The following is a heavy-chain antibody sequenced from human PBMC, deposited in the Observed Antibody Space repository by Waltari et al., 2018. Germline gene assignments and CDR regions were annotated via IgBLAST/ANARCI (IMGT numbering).Heavy chain of an antibody. Sequence: EVQLVESGGVVVQPGGSLRLSCAASGFTFDDYAMHWVRQAPGKGLEWVSLISWYGGSTYYADSVKGLFTISRANSKNSLYLQMNSLRAEDTAVYYCATARYYYDSSGPARVFDYWGQGTLVTVSS. CDR3: ATARYYYDSSGPARVFDY. CDR1: GFTFDDYA. CDR2: ISWYGGST. D-gene: IGHD3-22*01. J-gene: IGHJ4*02. V-gene: IGHV3-43D*04.